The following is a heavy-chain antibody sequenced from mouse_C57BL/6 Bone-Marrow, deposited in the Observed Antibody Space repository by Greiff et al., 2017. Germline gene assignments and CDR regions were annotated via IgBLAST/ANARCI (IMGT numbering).Heavy chain of an antibody. Sequence: QVQLKQSGPGLVQPSQSLSITCTVSGFSLTSYGVHWVRQSPGKGLEWLGVIWSGGSTDYNAAFISRLSISKDNSKSQVFFKMNSLQADDTAIYYCARGIYYDYEDWYFDVWGTGTTVTVSS. CDR2: IWSGGST. D-gene: IGHD2-4*01. CDR3: ARGIYYDYEDWYFDV. V-gene: IGHV2-2*01. J-gene: IGHJ1*03. CDR1: GFSLTSYG.